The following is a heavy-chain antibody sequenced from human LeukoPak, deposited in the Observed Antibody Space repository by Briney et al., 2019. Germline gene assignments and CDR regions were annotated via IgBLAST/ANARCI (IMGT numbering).Heavy chain of an antibody. J-gene: IGHJ5*02. V-gene: IGHV3-23*01. CDR1: GSTFSDYA. Sequence: PGGSLRLXCAASGSTFSDYAMNWVRQAPGKGLEWVSGISGSGGSTYYADSVRGRFTISRDNSKNTLYLQMNSLRAEDTAVYYCAKDRYSNYGNWFDPWGQGTLVTVFS. CDR3: AKDRYSNYGNWFDP. D-gene: IGHD4-11*01. CDR2: ISGSGGST.